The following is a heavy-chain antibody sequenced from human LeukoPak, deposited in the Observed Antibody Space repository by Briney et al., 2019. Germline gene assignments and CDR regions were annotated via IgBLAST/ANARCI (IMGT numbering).Heavy chain of an antibody. CDR1: GFTFSDYY. J-gene: IGHJ3*02. V-gene: IGHV3-11*04. Sequence: GGSLRLSCAASGFTFSDYYMSWIRQAPGKGLEWVSYISSSGSTVYYADSVKGRFTISRDNAKNSLYLQMNSLRAEDTAVYYCARDGGQQLSYAFDIWGQGTMVTVSS. D-gene: IGHD6-13*01. CDR2: ISSSGSTV. CDR3: ARDGGQQLSYAFDI.